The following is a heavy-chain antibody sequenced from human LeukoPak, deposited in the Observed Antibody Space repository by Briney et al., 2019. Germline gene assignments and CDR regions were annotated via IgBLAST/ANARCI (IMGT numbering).Heavy chain of an antibody. Sequence: SVYLSFTASGSTFTTYYIHWVRHAPGQGLEWMGMINTTGGSTTYAQKFQGRVTITRDTSTSTVFMEVNSLRAEDTDVYYCARYSSTWYWGQGTLVPVSA. CDR1: GSTFTTYY. CDR2: INTTGGST. V-gene: IGHV1-46*01. CDR3: ARYSSTWY. D-gene: IGHD6-13*01. J-gene: IGHJ4*02.